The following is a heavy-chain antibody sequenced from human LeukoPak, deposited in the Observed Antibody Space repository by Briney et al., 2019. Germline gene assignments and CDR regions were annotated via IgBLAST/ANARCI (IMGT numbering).Heavy chain of an antibody. CDR1: GYTFTSYA. CDR3: ARTVGLLWFGEPFDY. D-gene: IGHD3-10*01. J-gene: IGHJ4*02. CDR2: INAGNGNT. Sequence: ASVKVSCKASGYTFTSYAMHWVHQAPGQRLEWMGWINAGNGNTKYSQKFQGRVTITRDTSASTAYMELSSLRSEDTAVYYCARTVGLLWFGEPFDYWGQGTLVTVSS. V-gene: IGHV1-3*01.